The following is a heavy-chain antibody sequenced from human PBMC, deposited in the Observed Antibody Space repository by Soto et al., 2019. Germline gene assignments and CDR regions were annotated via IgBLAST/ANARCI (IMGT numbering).Heavy chain of an antibody. J-gene: IGHJ6*02. V-gene: IGHV3-23*05. D-gene: IGHD6-13*01. Sequence: EVQLLESGGGLIQPGGSLRLACAASGFTFSTYAMSWVRQAPGKGLEWVSAIFNDGSTTYYADSVKGRFTMSRDNSKNTLYLQMNSLRAEDTAVYYCARMTKGDSSSWDYNGMDVWGQGTTVTVSS. CDR1: GFTFSTYA. CDR2: IFNDGSTT. CDR3: ARMTKGDSSSWDYNGMDV.